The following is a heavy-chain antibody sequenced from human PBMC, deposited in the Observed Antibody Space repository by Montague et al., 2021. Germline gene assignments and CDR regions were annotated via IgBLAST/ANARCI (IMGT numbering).Heavy chain of an antibody. V-gene: IGHV1-18*01. CDR2: ISAYNGNT. Sequence: SVKVSCKASGYTFISYGISWVRQAPGQGLEWMGWISAYNGNTNYAQKLQGRVTMTTDTSTSTAYMELRSLRSDDTAVYYCASSFGSGSYYYFDYWGQGTLVTGSS. CDR1: GYTFISYG. CDR3: ASSFGSGSYYYFDY. D-gene: IGHD6-19*01. J-gene: IGHJ4*02.